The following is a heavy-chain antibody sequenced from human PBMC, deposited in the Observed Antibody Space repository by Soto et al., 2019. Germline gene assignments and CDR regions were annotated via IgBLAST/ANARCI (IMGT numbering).Heavy chain of an antibody. D-gene: IGHD5-12*01. CDR3: AHSRKWPYYFDY. J-gene: IGHJ4*02. CDR2: IYWNDDK. V-gene: IGHV2-5*01. CDR1: GFSLSTSGVG. Sequence: QITLKESGPTLVKPTQTLTLTCTFSGFSLSTSGVGVGWIRQPPGKALEWLALIYWNDDKRYSPSLKSRLTITKDTSKNQVVLKMTNMDPVDTATYYCAHSRKWPYYFDYWGQGTLVTVSS.